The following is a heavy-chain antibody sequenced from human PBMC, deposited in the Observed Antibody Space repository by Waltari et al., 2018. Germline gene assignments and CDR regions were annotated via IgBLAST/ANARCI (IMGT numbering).Heavy chain of an antibody. J-gene: IGHJ4*02. V-gene: IGHV4-59*01. CDR1: GGSISSYY. D-gene: IGHD3-10*01. Sequence: QVQLQESGPGLVKPSETLSLTCTVPGGSISSYYWSWIRQPPGKGLEWIGYIYSSGCTNDNPSLRSRVIISVDTSKNQFSLKVRSMTAADTAVYYCARDRGYQDYWGQGTLVTVSS. CDR3: ARDRGYQDY. CDR2: IYSSGCT.